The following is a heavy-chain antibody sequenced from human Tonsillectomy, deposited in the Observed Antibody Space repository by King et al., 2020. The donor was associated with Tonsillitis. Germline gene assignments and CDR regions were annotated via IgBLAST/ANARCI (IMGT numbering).Heavy chain of an antibody. CDR1: GYTFTDYW. CDR3: VRMKFGDFLDY. CDR2: IDPSDSYT. J-gene: IGHJ4*02. Sequence: QLVQSGAEAKKPGESLRISCKGSGYTFTDYWINWVRQMPGKGLEWMGRIDPSDSYTNYSPSFQGHVTISADKSITTAYLQWSSLRASDTAMYYCVRMKFGDFLDYWGQGTLVTVSS. V-gene: IGHV5-10-1*01. D-gene: IGHD3-10*01.